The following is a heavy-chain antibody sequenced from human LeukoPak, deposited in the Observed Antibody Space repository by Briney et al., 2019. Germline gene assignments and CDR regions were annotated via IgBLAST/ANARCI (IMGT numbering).Heavy chain of an antibody. Sequence: GALRLSCAASGFTFSSYAMSWVRQAPGKGLEWVSAISGSGGRTYYADSVKGRFTISRDSSKDTLFLQMDSLRAEDTAVYYCAKIRSEVVVAATNYWGQGTLVSVSS. V-gene: IGHV3-23*01. J-gene: IGHJ4*02. CDR1: GFTFSSYA. CDR2: ISGSGGRT. CDR3: AKIRSEVVVAATNY. D-gene: IGHD2-15*01.